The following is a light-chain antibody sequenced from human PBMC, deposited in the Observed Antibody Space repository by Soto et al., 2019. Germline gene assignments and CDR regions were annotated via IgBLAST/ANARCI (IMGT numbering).Light chain of an antibody. CDR1: KNDIGVYDF. J-gene: IGLJ1*01. Sequence: QSALTQPPSASGSPGQSVTISCTGTKNDIGVYDFVSWYQHHPGKAPRLIIYEVVQRPSGVPDRFSGSKSGNTASLTVSGLQAADEADYFCKSYAGSNNYVFGSVTKVTVL. CDR3: KSYAGSNNYV. CDR2: EVV. V-gene: IGLV2-8*01.